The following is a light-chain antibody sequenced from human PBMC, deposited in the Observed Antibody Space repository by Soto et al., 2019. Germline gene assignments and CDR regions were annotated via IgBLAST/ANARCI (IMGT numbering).Light chain of an antibody. Sequence: QSVLTQPRSVSGSPGQSVTISCTGTSSDVGTYNYVSWYQQHPGEAPKVIVYDVTKRPSGVPDRFSGSKSGNTASLTISGLQAEDEADYFCCSYTGTYSWVFGGGTKLTVL. CDR3: CSYTGTYSWV. CDR2: DVT. CDR1: SSDVGTYNY. J-gene: IGLJ3*02. V-gene: IGLV2-11*01.